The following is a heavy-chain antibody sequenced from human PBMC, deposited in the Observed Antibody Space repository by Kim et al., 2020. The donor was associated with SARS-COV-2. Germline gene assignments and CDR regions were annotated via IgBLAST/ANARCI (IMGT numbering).Heavy chain of an antibody. CDR2: IYHSGST. CDR3: ARTENWAGDAFDI. Sequence: SETLSLTCAVSGGSISSSNWWSWVRQPPGKGLEWIGEIYHSGSTNYNPSLKSRVTISVDKSKNQFSLKLSSVTAADTAVYYCARTENWAGDAFDIWGQGTMVTVSS. CDR1: GGSISSSNW. J-gene: IGHJ3*02. D-gene: IGHD7-27*01. V-gene: IGHV4-4*02.